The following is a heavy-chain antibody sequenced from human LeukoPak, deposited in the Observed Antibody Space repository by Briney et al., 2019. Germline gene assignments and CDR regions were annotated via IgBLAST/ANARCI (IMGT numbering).Heavy chain of an antibody. CDR2: IHYSGST. V-gene: IGHV4-59*01. Sequence: AETLSLTCTVSGGSISSYYWSWIRQPPGKGLEWIGYIHYSGSTNYNPSLKSRVTISVDTSKNPFSLKLSSVTAADTAVYYCARGQSSGSYQFDYWGQGTLVTVSS. D-gene: IGHD1-26*01. CDR3: ARGQSSGSYQFDY. J-gene: IGHJ4*02. CDR1: GGSISSYY.